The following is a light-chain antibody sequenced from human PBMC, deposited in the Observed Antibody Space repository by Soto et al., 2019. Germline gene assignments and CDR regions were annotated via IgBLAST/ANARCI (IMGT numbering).Light chain of an antibody. Sequence: VMTQSPPTLSVSPGERATLSCRASQSVSTDLAWYQQKPGQAPRLLIYGASTRATDVPARFSGGGSGTEFTLTLRSLHSEDVAIYYCQQYNDWPPITFAPGTKVDIK. J-gene: IGKJ3*01. CDR3: QQYNDWPPIT. CDR1: QSVSTD. CDR2: GAS. V-gene: IGKV3-15*01.